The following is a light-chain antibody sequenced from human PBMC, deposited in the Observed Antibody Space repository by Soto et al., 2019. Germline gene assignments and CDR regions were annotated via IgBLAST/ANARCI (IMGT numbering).Light chain of an antibody. Sequence: QSVLAQPPSASGTPGQRVAICCSGTSSNIGSNPVNWFQQLPGTAPKLLIYGSNQRPSGVPDRFSGSKSGTSASLAISGLQSEDEADYYCAAWDDNLFGPVFGGGTKLTVL. CDR1: SSNIGSNP. CDR2: GSN. V-gene: IGLV1-44*01. J-gene: IGLJ2*01. CDR3: AAWDDNLFGPV.